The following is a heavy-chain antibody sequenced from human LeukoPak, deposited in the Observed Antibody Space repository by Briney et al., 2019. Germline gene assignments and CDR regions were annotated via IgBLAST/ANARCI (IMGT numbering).Heavy chain of an antibody. J-gene: IGHJ4*02. Sequence: GGSLRLSCAASGFTFSSYEMNWVRQAPGEGLEWVALTWSDGNNKYYSDSVKGRFTISRDNSQNTLYLQMNRLTAEDTAVYYCARADTDCRSTRCPIDYWGQGTLVTVSS. CDR1: GFTFSSYE. D-gene: IGHD2-2*01. V-gene: IGHV3-33*08. CDR2: TWSDGNNK. CDR3: ARADTDCRSTRCPIDY.